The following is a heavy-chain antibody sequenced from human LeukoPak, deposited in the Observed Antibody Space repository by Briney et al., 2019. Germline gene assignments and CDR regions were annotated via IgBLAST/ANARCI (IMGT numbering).Heavy chain of an antibody. Sequence: SVRVSCKASGGTFSSYAISWVRQAPGQGLEWMGGIIPIFGTANYAQKFQGRVTITTDESTSTAYMELSSLRSEDTAVYYCAIKYCSGGSCYNYYYYMDVWGKGTTVTVSS. CDR2: IIPIFGTA. CDR1: GGTFSSYA. V-gene: IGHV1-69*05. D-gene: IGHD2-15*01. J-gene: IGHJ6*03. CDR3: AIKYCSGGSCYNYYYYMDV.